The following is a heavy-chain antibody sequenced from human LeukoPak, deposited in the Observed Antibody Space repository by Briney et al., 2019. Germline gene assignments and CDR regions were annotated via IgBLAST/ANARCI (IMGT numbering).Heavy chain of an antibody. V-gene: IGHV4-39*07. J-gene: IGHJ4*02. CDR1: GGSISSSSYY. CDR2: IYYSGST. Sequence: SETLSLTCTVSGGSISSSSYYWGWIRQPPGKGLEWIGSIYYSGSTYYNPSLKSRVTISVDTSKNQFSLKLSSVTAADTAVYYCAKWWELLGYFDYWGQGTLVTVSS. D-gene: IGHD1-26*01. CDR3: AKWWELLGYFDY.